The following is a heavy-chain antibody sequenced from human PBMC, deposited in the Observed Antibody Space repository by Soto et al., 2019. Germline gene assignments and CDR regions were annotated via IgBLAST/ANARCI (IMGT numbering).Heavy chain of an antibody. CDR2: ISSSSSYI. V-gene: IGHV3-21*01. J-gene: IGHJ6*02. Sequence: EVQLVESGGGLVKPGGSLRLSCAASGFTFSSYSMNWVRQAPGKGLEWVSFISSSSSYIYYADSVKGRFTISRDNAKNSLYLQINSLRDEDTAVYYCAREWSAYCGGDCYPGYYGMDVWGQGTTVTVS. CDR3: AREWSAYCGGDCYPGYYGMDV. CDR1: GFTFSSYS. D-gene: IGHD2-21*02.